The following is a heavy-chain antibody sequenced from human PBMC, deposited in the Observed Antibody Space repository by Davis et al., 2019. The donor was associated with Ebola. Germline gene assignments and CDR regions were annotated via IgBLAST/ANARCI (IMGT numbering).Heavy chain of an antibody. V-gene: IGHV1-46*01. CDR1: GYRFTSYY. J-gene: IGHJ3*02. D-gene: IGHD3-22*01. Sequence: ASVKVSCKASGYRFTSYYMHWVRQAPGQGLEWMGIINPITGGTSYAQNFQVRVNMTRDTSTSTVYMELSSLRSEDTAVHYCAREGGRYYDSSGYGFDIWGQGTMVKVSS. CDR3: AREGGRYYDSSGYGFDI. CDR2: INPITGGT.